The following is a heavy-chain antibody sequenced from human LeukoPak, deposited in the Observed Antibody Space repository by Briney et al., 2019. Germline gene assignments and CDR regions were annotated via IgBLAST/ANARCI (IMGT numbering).Heavy chain of an antibody. D-gene: IGHD3-22*01. Sequence: GGSLRLSCAASGFTFSDYYMSWIRQAPGKGLEWVSYISSSGSTIYYADSVKGRFTISRDNAKNSLYLQMNSLRAEDTAVYDCASHSSGYHYYYYYMDVWGKGTTVTVSS. V-gene: IGHV3-11*04. CDR1: GFTFSDYY. CDR2: ISSSGSTI. CDR3: ASHSSGYHYYYYYMDV. J-gene: IGHJ6*03.